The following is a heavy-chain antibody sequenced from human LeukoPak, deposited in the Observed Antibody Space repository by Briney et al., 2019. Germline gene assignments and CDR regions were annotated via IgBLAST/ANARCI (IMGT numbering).Heavy chain of an antibody. CDR1: GDILTELS. Sequence: ASVKVSCKVSGDILTELSIQWEQQAPGKGLECMGGFDPEQNTMIYAQRLQGRVTMTEDTSTDTAYMELSSLTSEDTGIYYCATRSGDFWSGYVNWGQGTLVTVSS. CDR2: FDPEQNTM. V-gene: IGHV1-24*01. J-gene: IGHJ4*02. CDR3: ATRSGDFWSGYVN. D-gene: IGHD3-3*01.